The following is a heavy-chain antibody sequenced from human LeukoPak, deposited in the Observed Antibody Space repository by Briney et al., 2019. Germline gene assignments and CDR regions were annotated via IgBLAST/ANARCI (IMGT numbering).Heavy chain of an antibody. CDR3: AKVMDSKYQLIPLENYYYYYGMDV. D-gene: IGHD2-2*01. J-gene: IGHJ6*02. CDR1: GFTFSSYA. CDR2: ISGSGGST. V-gene: IGHV3-23*01. Sequence: GGSLRLSCAASGFTFSSYAMSWVRQAPGKGLEWVSAISGSGGSTYYADSVKGRFTISRDNSKNTLYLQMNSLRAEDTAVYYCAKVMDSKYQLIPLENYYYYYGMDVWGQGTTVTVSS.